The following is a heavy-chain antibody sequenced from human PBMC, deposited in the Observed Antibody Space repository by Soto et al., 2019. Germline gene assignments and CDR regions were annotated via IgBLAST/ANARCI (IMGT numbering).Heavy chain of an antibody. D-gene: IGHD2-8*01. CDR3: AKNGQPPYYFYGMDA. Sequence: ASVKVSCKASGYTFTSYGISWVRQAPGQGLEWMGWISGYNGDTKYAQKFQGRVTMTIDTSTTTTYLELRSLTSDDTAVYYCAKNGQPPYYFYGMDAWGQGTTVTVS. J-gene: IGHJ6*02. V-gene: IGHV1-18*01. CDR2: ISGYNGDT. CDR1: GYTFTSYG.